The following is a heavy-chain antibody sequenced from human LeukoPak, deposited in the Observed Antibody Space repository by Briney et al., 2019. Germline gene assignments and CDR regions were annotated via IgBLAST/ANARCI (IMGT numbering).Heavy chain of an antibody. CDR1: GFTFSSYA. CDR3: ARDRGYYDSSGYIS. D-gene: IGHD3-22*01. J-gene: IGHJ5*02. Sequence: GGSLRLSCAASGFTFSSYAMSWVRQAPGKGLEWVSVIYSGGSTYYADSVKGRFTISRDNSKNTLYLQMNSLRAEDTAVYYCARDRGYYDSSGYISWGQGTLVTVSS. V-gene: IGHV3-66*01. CDR2: IYSGGST.